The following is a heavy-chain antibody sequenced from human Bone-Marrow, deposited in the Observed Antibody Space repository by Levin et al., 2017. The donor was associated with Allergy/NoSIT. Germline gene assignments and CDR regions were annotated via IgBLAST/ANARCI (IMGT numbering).Heavy chain of an antibody. Sequence: GSLRLSCTVSGGSISSSSYYWGWIRQPPGKGLEWIGSIYYSGSTYYNPSLKSRVTISVDTSKNQFSLKLSSVTAADTAVYYCARQRGSGWYFEDYWGQGTLVTVSS. CDR2: IYYSGST. D-gene: IGHD6-19*01. V-gene: IGHV4-39*01. J-gene: IGHJ4*02. CDR1: GGSISSSSYY. CDR3: ARQRGSGWYFEDY.